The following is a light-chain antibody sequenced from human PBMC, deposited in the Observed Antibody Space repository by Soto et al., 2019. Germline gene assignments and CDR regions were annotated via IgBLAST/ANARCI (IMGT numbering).Light chain of an antibody. J-gene: IGLJ1*01. CDR3: NSYTSSSTYV. V-gene: IGLV2-14*01. CDR2: DVS. CDR1: SSDVGNYNY. Sequence: QSALTQPASVSGSPGPSITISFTGTSSDVGNYNYVSWYQQHPGKAPKLMIYDVSNRPSGVSNRFSGSKSGNTASLTISGLQAEDEADYYCNSYTSSSTYVFGAGTKLTVL.